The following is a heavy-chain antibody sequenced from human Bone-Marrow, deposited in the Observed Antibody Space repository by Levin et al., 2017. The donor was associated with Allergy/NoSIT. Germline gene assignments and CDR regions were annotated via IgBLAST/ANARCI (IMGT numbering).Heavy chain of an antibody. CDR1: GYPFTTYG. D-gene: IGHD6-13*01. CDR2: FSAYNDDR. CDR3: AITAGPTDFDF. V-gene: IGHV1-18*01. J-gene: IGHJ4*02. Sequence: GASVKVSCKTSGYPFTTYGITWVRQAPGQGLEWRGWFSAYNDDRNYAQKFQGRVTMTADTSTTTAFMELRSLRSDDTALYYCAITAGPTDFDFWGQGTLVSVSS.